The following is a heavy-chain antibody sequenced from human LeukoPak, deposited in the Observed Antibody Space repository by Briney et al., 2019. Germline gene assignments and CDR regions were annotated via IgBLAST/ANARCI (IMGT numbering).Heavy chain of an antibody. J-gene: IGHJ3*02. D-gene: IGHD3-22*01. Sequence: PGGSLRLSCAASGFTFSSYWMSWVRQAPGKGLEWVANIKQDGSEKYYVDSVKGRFTISRDNAKNTLYLQMGSLRAEDMAVYYCARDGTLIDAFDIWGQGTMVTVSS. V-gene: IGHV3-7*01. CDR2: IKQDGSEK. CDR3: ARDGTLIDAFDI. CDR1: GFTFSSYW.